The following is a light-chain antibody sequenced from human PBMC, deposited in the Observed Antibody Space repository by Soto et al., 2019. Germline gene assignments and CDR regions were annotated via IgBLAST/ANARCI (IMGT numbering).Light chain of an antibody. J-gene: IGKJ4*01. CDR1: QSVRTP. CDR3: MQALQTSLT. V-gene: IGKV3-15*01. CDR2: AAS. Sequence: RASQSVRTPVAWYPQRPGQAPRLLIYAASARATGVPARFSGGGSGTDFTLTVTSPQSEDVGVYYCMQALQTSLTFGGGTNVDI.